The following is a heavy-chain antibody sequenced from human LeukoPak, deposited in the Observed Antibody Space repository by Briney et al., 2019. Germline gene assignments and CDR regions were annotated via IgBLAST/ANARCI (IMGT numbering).Heavy chain of an antibody. CDR3: ATYRLTGDSIFDY. CDR2: IIPIFGTA. CDR1: GGTFSSYA. V-gene: IGHV1-69*06. J-gene: IGHJ4*02. D-gene: IGHD7-27*01. Sequence: GASVKVSCKASGGTFSSYAISWVRQAPGQGLEWMGGIIPIFGTANYAQKFQGGVTITADKSTSTAYMELSSLRSEDTAVYYCATYRLTGDSIFDYWGQGTLVTVSS.